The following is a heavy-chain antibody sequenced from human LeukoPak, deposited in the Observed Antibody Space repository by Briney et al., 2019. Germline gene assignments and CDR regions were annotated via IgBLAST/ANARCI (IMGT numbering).Heavy chain of an antibody. J-gene: IGHJ5*02. D-gene: IGHD2-15*01. Sequence: SDTLSLTCAASGGSFSGYYWSWIRQPPGKGLEWIGEINPSGSINYNPSINRRVTISIDTSNNRFSLKLLSVTTADTPAYYCAGEGGSYLPHRFDPWGQRTPVTVSS. CDR2: INPSGSI. CDR1: GGSFSGYY. CDR3: AGEGGSYLPHRFDP. V-gene: IGHV4-34*01.